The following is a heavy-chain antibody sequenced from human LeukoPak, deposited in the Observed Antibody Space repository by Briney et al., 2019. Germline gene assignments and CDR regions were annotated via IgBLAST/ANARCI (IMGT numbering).Heavy chain of an antibody. D-gene: IGHD2-15*01. CDR3: ARVRPVGGNFDY. J-gene: IGHJ4*02. CDR1: GFTFISYS. Sequence: GGSLRLSCAASGFTFISYSMNWVRQAPGKGLEWVSSISSSSSYIYYADSVKGRFTISRDNAKNSLYLQMNSLRAEDTAVYYCARVRPVGGNFDYWGQGTLGTVSS. V-gene: IGHV3-21*01. CDR2: ISSSSSYI.